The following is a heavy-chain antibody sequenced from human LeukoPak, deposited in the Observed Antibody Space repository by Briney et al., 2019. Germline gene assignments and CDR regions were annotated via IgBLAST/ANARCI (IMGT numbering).Heavy chain of an antibody. V-gene: IGHV1-69*04. Sequence: ASVKVSCKASGGTFSSYAISWVRQAPGQGLEWMGRIIPILGIANYAQKFQGRVTITADKSTSTAYMELSSLRSEDTAVYYCAKAGGYYYYGMDVWGQGTTVTVSS. CDR1: GGTFSSYA. CDR3: AKAGGYYYYGMDV. CDR2: IIPILGIA. D-gene: IGHD1-14*01. J-gene: IGHJ6*02.